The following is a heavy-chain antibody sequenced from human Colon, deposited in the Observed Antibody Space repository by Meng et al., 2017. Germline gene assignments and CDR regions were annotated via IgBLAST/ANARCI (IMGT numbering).Heavy chain of an antibody. J-gene: IGHJ4*02. V-gene: IGHV4-30-4*01. D-gene: IGHD2-2*01. CDR3: ARNPVIPDARTFDF. CDR1: GISISSATY. Sequence: QVQLQESGPGVVKPSGTLSLTCAVSGISISSATYWSWIRQSPGKGLEWLGYIHSSGNTYYTPSLKSRLTMSLDTSKNQFSLRLTSVTAADTAVYYCARNPVIPDARTFDFWGQGALVTVSS. CDR2: IHSSGNT.